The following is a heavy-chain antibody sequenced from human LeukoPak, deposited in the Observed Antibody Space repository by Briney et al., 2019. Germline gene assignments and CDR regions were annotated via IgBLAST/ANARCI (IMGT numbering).Heavy chain of an antibody. D-gene: IGHD3-22*01. CDR1: GFTFSNYA. CDR3: ARAGYYDSSGFYAPDAFDI. Sequence: GGSLRLSCAASGFTFSNYAMSWVRQAPGKGLEWVSFVYSGGSTYYEDSVKGRFTISRDSSKNTLFLQMNSLRVGDTAVYYWARAGYYDSSGFYAPDAFDIWGQGTVVTVSS. V-gene: IGHV3-53*01. CDR2: VYSGGST. J-gene: IGHJ3*02.